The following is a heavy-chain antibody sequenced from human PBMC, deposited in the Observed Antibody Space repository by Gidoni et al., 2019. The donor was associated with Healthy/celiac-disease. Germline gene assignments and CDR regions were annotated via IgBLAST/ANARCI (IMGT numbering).Heavy chain of an antibody. J-gene: IGHJ4*02. D-gene: IGHD6-6*01. CDR2: ISWNSGSI. Sequence: EVQLVESGGGLVQPGRSLRLSCAASGFTFDDYAMHWVRQAPGKGLEWVSGISWNSGSIGYADSVKGRFTISRDNAKNSLYLQMNSLRAEDTALYYCAKDRGESSSPPRGPSFDYWGQGTLVTVSS. CDR3: AKDRGESSSPPRGPSFDY. V-gene: IGHV3-9*01. CDR1: GFTFDDYA.